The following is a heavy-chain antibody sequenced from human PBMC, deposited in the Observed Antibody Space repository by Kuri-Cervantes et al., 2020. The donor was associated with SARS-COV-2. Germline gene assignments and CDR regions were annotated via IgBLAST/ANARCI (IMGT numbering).Heavy chain of an antibody. D-gene: IGHD6-13*01. CDR3: AHSRSSSWYSGDNWFDP. CDR2: IDWDDDK. J-gene: IGHJ5*02. CDR1: GFSLSNARMG. V-gene: IGHV2-70*12. Sequence: SGPTLVKPTETLTLTCTVSGFSLSNARMGVSWIRQPPGKALEWLARIDWDDDKYYSTSLKTRLTISKDTSKNQVVLTMTNMDPVDTATYYCAHSRSSSWYSGDNWFDPWGQGTLVTVSS.